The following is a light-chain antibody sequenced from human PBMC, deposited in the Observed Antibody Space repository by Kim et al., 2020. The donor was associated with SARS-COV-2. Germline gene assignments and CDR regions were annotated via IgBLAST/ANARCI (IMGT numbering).Light chain of an antibody. V-gene: IGKV3-20*01. J-gene: IGKJ5*01. CDR1: QTIANNY. CDR2: AAS. CDR3: QNYGPLPFT. Sequence: PGERVSLSCRASQTIANNYLAWYQQKAGQAPRVLIYAASSRATGVPERVSGSGSVTDFTLSISRLEPEDFVVYYCQNYGPLPFTFGRGTRLEIK.